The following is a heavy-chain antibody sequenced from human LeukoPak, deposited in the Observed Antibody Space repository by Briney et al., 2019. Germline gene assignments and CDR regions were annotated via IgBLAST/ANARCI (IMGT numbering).Heavy chain of an antibody. CDR2: ISSSTGYT. D-gene: IGHD5-12*01. CDR3: ARGNSAYDYLFDY. Sequence: GGSLRLSCAASGFTFGDSYMSWIRQAPGKGLEWISYISSSTGYTRYADSVKGRSTIPRDNAKGSLSLQMNSLRAEDTAVYYCARGNSAYDYLFDYWGRGTLVTVSS. CDR1: GFTFGDSY. V-gene: IGHV3-11*05. J-gene: IGHJ4*02.